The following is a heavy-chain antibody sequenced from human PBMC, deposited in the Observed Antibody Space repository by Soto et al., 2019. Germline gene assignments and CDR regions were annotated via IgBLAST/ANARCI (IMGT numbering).Heavy chain of an antibody. CDR3: ARVPRRKLGRFDY. CDR1: GGSFSGYY. V-gene: IGHV4-34*01. D-gene: IGHD7-27*01. CDR2: INHSGST. J-gene: IGHJ4*02. Sequence: SETLSLTCAVYGGSFSGYYWSWIRQTPGKGLEWIGEINHSGSTNYNPSLKSRVTISVDTSKNQFSLKLSSVTAADTAVYYCARVPRRKLGRFDYWGQGTLVTVSS.